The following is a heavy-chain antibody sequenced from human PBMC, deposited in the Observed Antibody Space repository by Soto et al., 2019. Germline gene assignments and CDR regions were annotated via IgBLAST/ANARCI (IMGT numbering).Heavy chain of an antibody. CDR2: IYYSGST. D-gene: IGHD3-22*01. J-gene: IGHJ3*02. CDR1: GGSISSSSYY. Sequence: SETLSLTCTVSGGSISSSSYYWGWIRQPPGKGLEWIGSIYYSGSTYYNPSLKSRVTISVDTSKNQFSLKLSSVTAADTAVYYCARLQVVVITYAFDIWGQGTMVTVSS. V-gene: IGHV4-39*01. CDR3: ARLQVVVITYAFDI.